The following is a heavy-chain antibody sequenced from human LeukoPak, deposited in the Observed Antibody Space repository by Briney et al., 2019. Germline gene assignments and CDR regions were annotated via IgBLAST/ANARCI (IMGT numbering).Heavy chain of an antibody. CDR1: GFTFSSYG. Sequence: GGSLRLSCAASGFTFSSYGMHWVRQAPGKGLEWVAVISYDGSNKYYADSVKGRFTISRDNSKNTLYLQMNSLRAEDTAVYYCAKSYGDYYYYGMDVWGKGTTVTVSS. J-gene: IGHJ6*04. CDR2: ISYDGSNK. D-gene: IGHD4-17*01. CDR3: AKSYGDYYYYGMDV. V-gene: IGHV3-30*18.